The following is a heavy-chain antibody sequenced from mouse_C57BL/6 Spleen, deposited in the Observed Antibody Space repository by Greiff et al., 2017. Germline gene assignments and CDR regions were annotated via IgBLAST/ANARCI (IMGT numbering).Heavy chain of an antibody. J-gene: IGHJ3*01. CDR3: ARHEGTAQATSAWFAY. D-gene: IGHD3-2*02. V-gene: IGHV1-62-2*01. CDR2: FYPGSGSI. CDR1: GYTFTEYT. Sequence: QVQLKESGAELVKPGASVKLSCKASGYTFTEYTIHWVKQRSGQGLEWIGWFYPGSGSIKYNEKFKDKATLTADKSSSTAYMELSRLTSEDSAVYFCARHEGTAQATSAWFAYWGQGTLVTVSA.